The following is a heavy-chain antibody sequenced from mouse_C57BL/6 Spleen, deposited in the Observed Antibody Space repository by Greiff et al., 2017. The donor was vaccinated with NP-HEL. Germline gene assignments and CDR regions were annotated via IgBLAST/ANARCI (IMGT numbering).Heavy chain of an antibody. Sequence: VQLQQSGPGLVQPSQSLSITCTVSGFSLTSYGVPWVRQSPGKGLEWLGVIWSGGSTDYNATFISRLSISKDNSKSQVFFKMNSLQADDTAIYYCARTAYYCSNDYYAMDYWGQGTSVTVSS. V-gene: IGHV2-2*01. J-gene: IGHJ4*01. CDR2: IWSGGST. CDR3: ARTAYYCSNDYYAMDY. CDR1: GFSLTSYG. D-gene: IGHD1-1*01.